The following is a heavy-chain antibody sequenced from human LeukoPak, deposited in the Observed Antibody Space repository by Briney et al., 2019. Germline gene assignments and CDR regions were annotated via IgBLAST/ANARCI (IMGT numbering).Heavy chain of an antibody. Sequence: SVKVSCKASGFTFTSSAVQWVRQARGQRLEWIGWIVVGSGNTNYAQKFQERDTITRDMSTSTAYMELSSLRSEDTAVYYCAAEGPGYCSSTSCYNYYYYMDVWGKGTTVTVSS. J-gene: IGHJ6*03. CDR1: GFTFTSSA. D-gene: IGHD2-2*01. V-gene: IGHV1-58*01. CDR2: IVVGSGNT. CDR3: AAEGPGYCSSTSCYNYYYYMDV.